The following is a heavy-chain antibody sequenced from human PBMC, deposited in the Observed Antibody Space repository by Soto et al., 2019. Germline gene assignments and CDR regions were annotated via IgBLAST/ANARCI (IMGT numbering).Heavy chain of an antibody. V-gene: IGHV1-2*07. CDR3: ARDIGPTVTPAEYFHH. CDR1: GYTFTGYY. J-gene: IGHJ1*01. Sequence: ASVKFSCKASGYTFTGYYIHWVRQAPGQGLEWMGWINPKSGGTNYAHQFQGRVTMIRDTSISTIHMELSRLRSDDTAVYYCARDIGPTVTPAEYFHHWGQGTLVTVPQ. CDR2: INPKSGGT. D-gene: IGHD4-17*01.